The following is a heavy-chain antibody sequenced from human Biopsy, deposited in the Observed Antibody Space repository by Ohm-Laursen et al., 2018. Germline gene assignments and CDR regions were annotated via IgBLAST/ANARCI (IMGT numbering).Heavy chain of an antibody. J-gene: IGHJ5*02. CDR1: GGFISSSSYY. V-gene: IGHV4-39*07. Sequence: SETLSLTCTVSGGFISSSSYYWGWIRQPPGKGLEWIGEINHSGSTNYNPSLKSRVSISVDTSKNQFSLKLNSVTAADTAVYYCARAGTAINGNSLGFDPWGQGTLVTVSS. D-gene: IGHD1-20*01. CDR3: ARAGTAINGNSLGFDP. CDR2: INHSGST.